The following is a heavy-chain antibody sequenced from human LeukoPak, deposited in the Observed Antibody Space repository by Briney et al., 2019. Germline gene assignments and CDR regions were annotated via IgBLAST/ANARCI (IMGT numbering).Heavy chain of an antibody. V-gene: IGHV4-34*01. J-gene: IGHJ6*02. D-gene: IGHD4-11*01. Sequence: SETLSLTCAVYGGSFSGYYRSWIRQPPGKGLEWIGEINHSGSTNYNPSLKSRVTISVDTSKNQFSLKLSSVTAADTAVYYCARGHSNYFYYYYGMDVWGQGTTVTVSS. CDR1: GGSFSGYY. CDR3: ARGHSNYFYYYYGMDV. CDR2: INHSGST.